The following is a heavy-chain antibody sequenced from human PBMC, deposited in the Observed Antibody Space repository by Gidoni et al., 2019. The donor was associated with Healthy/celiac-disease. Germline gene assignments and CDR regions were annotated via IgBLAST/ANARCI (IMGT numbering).Heavy chain of an antibody. D-gene: IGHD3-22*01. CDR2: IWYDGSNK. Sequence: QVQLVESGGGVVQPGRYRRLSCAASGFTFSSDGMHWVRQAPGKGLEWVAVIWYDGSNKYYADSVNGRFTISRDNSKNTLYLQMNSLRAEDTAVYYCARVNYYDSSKLAFDIWGQGTMVTVSS. J-gene: IGHJ3*02. V-gene: IGHV3-33*01. CDR3: ARVNYYDSSKLAFDI. CDR1: GFTFSSDG.